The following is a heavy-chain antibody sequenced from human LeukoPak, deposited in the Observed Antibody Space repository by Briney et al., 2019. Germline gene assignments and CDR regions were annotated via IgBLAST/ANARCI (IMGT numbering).Heavy chain of an antibody. CDR2: IYSGGST. D-gene: IGHD6-6*01. V-gene: IGHV3-53*05. CDR1: GFTVSSNY. J-gene: IGHJ4*02. CDR3: AREGQSIFDY. Sequence: GGSLRLYCAASGFTVSSNYMSWVRQAPGKGLEWVSVIYSGGSTYYADSVKGRFTISRDNSKNTLYLQMNSLRAEDTAVYYCAREGQSIFDYWGQGTLVTVSS.